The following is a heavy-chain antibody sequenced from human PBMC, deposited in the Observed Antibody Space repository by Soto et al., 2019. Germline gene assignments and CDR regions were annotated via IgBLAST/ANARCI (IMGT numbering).Heavy chain of an antibody. Sequence: QVQLVQSGAEVKKPGSSVKVSCKASGYTFTSYDIYWVRQATGQGLEWMGWMHPNSGNTGYAQKFQGRVTMTRNNSITTAYMELSRLTYEDTAVYYCARGLSDRQDWGQGTLVTVSS. J-gene: IGHJ4*02. CDR2: MHPNSGNT. D-gene: IGHD2-15*01. CDR3: ARGLSDRQD. CDR1: GYTFTSYD. V-gene: IGHV1-8*01.